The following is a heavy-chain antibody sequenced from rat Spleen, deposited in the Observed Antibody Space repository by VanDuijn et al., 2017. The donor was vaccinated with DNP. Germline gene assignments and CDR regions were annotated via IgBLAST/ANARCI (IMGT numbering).Heavy chain of an antibody. CDR3: ARDYYSSSFVY. J-gene: IGHJ3*01. Sequence: QVQLKESGPGLVQPSQTLSLTCTVAGFSLTSYYVHWVRQPPGKDLEWMGVIWNTGATQFNSALKSRLSISKDTSKSQVFLKMNSLQTEDTATYFCARDYYSSSFVYWGQGTLVTVSS. V-gene: IGHV2-41*01. CDR1: GFSLTSYY. D-gene: IGHD1-2*01. CDR2: IWNTGAT.